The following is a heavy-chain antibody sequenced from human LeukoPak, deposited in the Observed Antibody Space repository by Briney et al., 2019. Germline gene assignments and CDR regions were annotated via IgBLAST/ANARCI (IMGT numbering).Heavy chain of an antibody. CDR1: GFTFSSYS. D-gene: IGHD3-22*01. J-gene: IGHJ4*02. V-gene: IGHV3-23*01. CDR2: ISGSGGST. CDR3: AKSGEWLLLYYFDY. Sequence: GGSLRLSCAASGFTFSSYSMNWVRQAPGKGLEWVSAISGSGGSTYYADSVKGRFTISRDNSKNTLYLQMNSLRAEDTAVYYCAKSGEWLLLYYFDYWGQGTLVTVSS.